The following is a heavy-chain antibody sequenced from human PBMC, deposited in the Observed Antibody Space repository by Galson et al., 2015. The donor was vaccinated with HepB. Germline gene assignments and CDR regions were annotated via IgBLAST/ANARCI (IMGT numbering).Heavy chain of an antibody. CDR1: GFTFNNFA. CDR3: ARAGIRDVVPTARFSPAPDY. CDR2: ISGNGDNT. V-gene: IGHV3-23*01. J-gene: IGHJ4*02. D-gene: IGHD3-3*01. Sequence: SLRLSCAASGFTFNNFAMSWVRQAPGKGLEWVAAISGNGDNTYYADSVRGRCTISRDTSRNTLSLQMRSLRADDTALYYWARAGIRDVVPTARFSPAPDYWGQGTLVTVSS.